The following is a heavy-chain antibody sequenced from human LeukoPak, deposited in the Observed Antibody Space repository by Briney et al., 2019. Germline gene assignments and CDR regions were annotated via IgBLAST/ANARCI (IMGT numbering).Heavy chain of an antibody. J-gene: IGHJ4*02. Sequence: SQTLSLTCTVSGGSISSGSYYWSWIRQPAGKGLEWIGRIYTSGSTNYNPSLKSRVTISVDTSKNQFSLKLSSVTAADTAVYYCASRQWELLPSDYWGQGTLVTVSS. CDR1: GGSISSGSYY. CDR2: IYTSGST. CDR3: ASRQWELLPSDY. D-gene: IGHD1-26*01. V-gene: IGHV4-61*02.